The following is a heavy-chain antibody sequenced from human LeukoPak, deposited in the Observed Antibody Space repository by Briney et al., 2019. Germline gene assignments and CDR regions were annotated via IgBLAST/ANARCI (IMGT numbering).Heavy chain of an antibody. CDR1: GFTFSSYG. J-gene: IGHJ4*02. CDR3: AKVPTTGYNPDY. CDR2: IRYDGSNK. D-gene: IGHD1-1*01. V-gene: IGHV3-30*02. Sequence: PGGSLRLSCAASGFTFSSYGMHWVRQAPGKGLEWVAFIRYDGSNKYYADSVKGRFTISRDNSKNTLYLQMDSLRAEDTAVYYRAKVPTTGYNPDYWGQGTLVTVSS.